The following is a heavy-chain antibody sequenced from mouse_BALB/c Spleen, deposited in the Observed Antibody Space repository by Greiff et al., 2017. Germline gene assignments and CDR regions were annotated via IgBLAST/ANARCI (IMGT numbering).Heavy chain of an antibody. CDR2: ISSGGSYT. V-gene: IGHV5-6*01. D-gene: IGHD2-3*01. CDR1: GFTFSSYG. J-gene: IGHJ4*01. CDR3: ARQGNDGSYYAMDY. Sequence: EVQLVESGGVLVKPGGSLKLSCAASGFTFSSYGMSWVRQTPDKRLEWVATISSGGSYTYYPDSVKGRFTISRDNAKNTLYLQMSSLKSEDTAMYYCARQGNDGSYYAMDYWGQGTSVTVSS.